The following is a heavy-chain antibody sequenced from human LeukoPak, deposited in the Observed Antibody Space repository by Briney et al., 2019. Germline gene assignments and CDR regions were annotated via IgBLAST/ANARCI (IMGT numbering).Heavy chain of an antibody. V-gene: IGHV3-66*01. CDR2: IYSGGST. Sequence: GGSLRLSCAASGFTVSSNYMSWVRQAPGKGLEWVSVIYSGGSTYYADSVKGRFTISRDNSKNTLYLQMNSLRAEDTAVYYCARIGALGIAAAGHDAFDIWGQGTMVTVSS. D-gene: IGHD6-13*01. CDR3: ARIGALGIAAAGHDAFDI. J-gene: IGHJ3*02. CDR1: GFTVSSNY.